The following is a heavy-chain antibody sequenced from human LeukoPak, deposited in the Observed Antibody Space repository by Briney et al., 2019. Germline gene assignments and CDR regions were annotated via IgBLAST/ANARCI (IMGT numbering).Heavy chain of an antibody. CDR3: ARGPELRFLEWLVP. Sequence: ASVKVSCKASGYTFTSYDINWVRQATGQGLEWMGWMSPNSGNTGYAQEFQGRVTMTRNTSISTAYMELSSLRSEDTAVYYCARGPELRFLEWLVPWGQGTLVTVSS. CDR2: MSPNSGNT. D-gene: IGHD3-3*01. V-gene: IGHV1-8*01. CDR1: GYTFTSYD. J-gene: IGHJ5*02.